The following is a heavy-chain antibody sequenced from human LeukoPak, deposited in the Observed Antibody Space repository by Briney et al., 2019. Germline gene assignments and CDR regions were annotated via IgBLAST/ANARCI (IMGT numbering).Heavy chain of an antibody. V-gene: IGHV4-38-2*02. CDR3: ARYYDSSGYLYGHAFDI. CDR1: GYSISSGYY. J-gene: IGHJ3*02. D-gene: IGHD3-22*01. CDR2: IYHSGST. Sequence: PSETLSLTCTVSGYSISSGYYWGWIRQPPGKGLEWIGSIYHSGSTYYNPSLKSRVTISVDTSKNQFSLKLSSVTAADTAVYYCARYYDSSGYLYGHAFDIWGQGTMVAVSS.